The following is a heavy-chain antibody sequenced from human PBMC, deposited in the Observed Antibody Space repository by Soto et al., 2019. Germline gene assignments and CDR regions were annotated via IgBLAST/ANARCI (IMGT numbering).Heavy chain of an antibody. CDR2: ISAYNGNT. CDR1: GYTFTSYG. CDR3: ARSVRDSSYYYYYYDMDV. J-gene: IGHJ6*02. V-gene: IGHV1-18*01. D-gene: IGHD4-17*01. Sequence: ASVKVSCKASGYTFTSYGISWVRQAPGQGLEWMGWISAYNGNTNYAQKLQGRVTMTTDTSTSTAYMELRSLRSDDTAVYYCARSVRDSSYYYYYYDMDVRGQGTTVTVSS.